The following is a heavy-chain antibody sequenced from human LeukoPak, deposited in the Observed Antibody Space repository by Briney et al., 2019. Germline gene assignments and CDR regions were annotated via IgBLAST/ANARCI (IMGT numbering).Heavy chain of an antibody. CDR3: ARDPHYYGSGGFDY. Sequence: GGSLRLSCAASGFTFSSYAMHWVRQAPGKGLEWVAVISYDGSNKYYADSVKGRFTISRDNSKNTLYLQMNSLRAEDTAVYYCARDPHYYGSGGFDYWGQGTLVTVSS. CDR1: GFTFSSYA. V-gene: IGHV3-30-3*01. J-gene: IGHJ4*02. CDR2: ISYDGSNK. D-gene: IGHD3-10*01.